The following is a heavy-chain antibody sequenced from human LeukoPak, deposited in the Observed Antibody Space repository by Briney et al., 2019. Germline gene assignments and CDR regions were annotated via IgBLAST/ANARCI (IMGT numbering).Heavy chain of an antibody. CDR2: IIPSGHTT. Sequence: GGSLRLSCAASGFTFSSYWMSWVRQAPGKGLEWVSGIIPSGHTTYYADSVRGRFTISRDNSRNTVYLQMNSLRAEDTAVYYCAKDDRWLQFCCWGQGTLVTVSA. J-gene: IGHJ4*02. V-gene: IGHV3-23*01. D-gene: IGHD5-24*01. CDR1: GFTFSSYW. CDR3: AKDDRWLQFCC.